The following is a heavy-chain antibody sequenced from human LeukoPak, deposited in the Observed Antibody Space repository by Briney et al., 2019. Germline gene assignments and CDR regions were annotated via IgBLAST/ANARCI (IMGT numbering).Heavy chain of an antibody. CDR2: ISSSSSYI. D-gene: IGHD3-10*01. CDR1: GFTFSSYS. CDR3: ARDPPRPYGSGSLREDY. V-gene: IGHV3-21*01. J-gene: IGHJ4*02. Sequence: GGSLRLSCAASGFTFSSYSMKWVRQAPGEGREWVSSISSSSSYIYYADPVKGRFIISQDQAKNSLYLQLNSLGGQDTAVYFCARDPPRPYGSGSLREDYWGQGTLVTVSS.